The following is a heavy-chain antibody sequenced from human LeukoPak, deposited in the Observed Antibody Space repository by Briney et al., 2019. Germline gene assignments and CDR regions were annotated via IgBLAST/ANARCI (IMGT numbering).Heavy chain of an antibody. J-gene: IGHJ4*02. D-gene: IGHD1-1*01. CDR1: GGSFSGYY. CDR3: GRSHWRDY. Sequence: PSETLSLTCAVYGGSFSGYYRSWIRQPPGKGLEWIGEINHSGSTNYNPSLKSRVTISVDTSKNQFSLKLSSVTAADTAVYYCGRSHWRDYWGQGTLVTVSS. V-gene: IGHV4-34*01. CDR2: INHSGST.